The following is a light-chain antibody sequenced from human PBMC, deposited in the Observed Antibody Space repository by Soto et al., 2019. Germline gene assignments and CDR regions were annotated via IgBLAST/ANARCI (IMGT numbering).Light chain of an antibody. J-gene: IGKJ3*01. CDR1: QDIVNY. CDR2: AES. Sequence: DIQMTQSPSSLSASVGDRVTITCRASQDIVNYLAWYQQKPGKVPKLLIYAESTLQSGVPSRFSGSGSGTDFTLTISSLQPEDVATYYCQQYDSAPFTFGPGTKVDMK. CDR3: QQYDSAPFT. V-gene: IGKV1-27*01.